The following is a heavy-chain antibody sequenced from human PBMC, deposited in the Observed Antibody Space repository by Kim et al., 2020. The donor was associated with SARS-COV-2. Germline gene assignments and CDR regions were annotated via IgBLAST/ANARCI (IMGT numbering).Heavy chain of an antibody. CDR2: IKSESDGGTT. CDR3: TTIGNPAHFKS. J-gene: IGHJ4*02. D-gene: IGHD1-1*01. V-gene: IGHV3-15*01. Sequence: GGSLRLSCAASGFTLRDAWMSWVRQAPGKGLEWVGRIKSESDGGTTDCAAPLKGSFTISRDDSTNTLFLQGNSLNTDDTAMYFCTTIGNPAHFKSWGQGTLVTVSS. CDR1: GFTLRDAW.